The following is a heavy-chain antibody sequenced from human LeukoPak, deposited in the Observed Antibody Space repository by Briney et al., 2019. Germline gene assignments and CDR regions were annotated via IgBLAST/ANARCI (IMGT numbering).Heavy chain of an antibody. Sequence: SETLSLTCTVSGGSISSSTYYWGWFRQPPGKGLEWIGTIYYNGSTYYNPSLKSRVTISVDTSKNQFSLKLSSVTAADTSVYYCARDLRAGGYDILTGYYGTYGSWKGAFDIWGQGTMVTVSS. CDR2: IYYNGST. D-gene: IGHD3-9*01. J-gene: IGHJ3*02. V-gene: IGHV4-39*02. CDR3: ARDLRAGGYDILTGYYGTYGSWKGAFDI. CDR1: GGSISSSTYY.